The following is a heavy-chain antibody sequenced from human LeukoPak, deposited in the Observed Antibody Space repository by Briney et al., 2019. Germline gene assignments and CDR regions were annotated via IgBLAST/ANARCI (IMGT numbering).Heavy chain of an antibody. CDR3: ARGGYSSSWYPNYDAFDI. J-gene: IGHJ3*02. CDR1: GYTFTSYD. D-gene: IGHD6-13*01. CDR2: MNPNSGNT. V-gene: IGHV1-8*01. Sequence: GASVKVSCKASGYTFTSYDINRVRQATGQGLEWMGWMNPNSGNTGYAQKFQGRVTMTRNTSISTAYMELSSLRSEDTAVYYCARGGYSSSWYPNYDAFDIWGQGTMVTVSS.